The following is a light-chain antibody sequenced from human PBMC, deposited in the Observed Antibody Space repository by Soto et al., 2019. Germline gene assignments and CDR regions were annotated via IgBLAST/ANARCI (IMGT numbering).Light chain of an antibody. CDR1: SSNIGAGYD. CDR2: ANS. CDR3: QSYDTSLSVV. V-gene: IGLV1-40*01. Sequence: QTVVTQPPSVSGAPGQRVTISCTGSSSNIGAGYDVHWYQQLPGTAPKLLIYANSNRPSGVPDRFSGSKSGTSASLAITGLQAEDEADYYCQSYDTSLSVVFGGGTQLTVL. J-gene: IGLJ2*01.